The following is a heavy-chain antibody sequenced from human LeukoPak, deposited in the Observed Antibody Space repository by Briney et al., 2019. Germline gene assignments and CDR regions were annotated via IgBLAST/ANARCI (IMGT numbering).Heavy chain of an antibody. V-gene: IGHV4-59*01. D-gene: IGHD1-26*01. J-gene: IGHJ4*02. CDR3: ARSYRGSYSFDY. Sequence: SETLSLTCTVSGGSISSYYWSWIRQPPGAGLEWIGYIYYSGSTNYNPSLKSRVTISVDTSKNQCSLKLSSVTAADTAVYYCARSYRGSYSFDYWGQGTLVTVSS. CDR1: GGSISSYY. CDR2: IYYSGST.